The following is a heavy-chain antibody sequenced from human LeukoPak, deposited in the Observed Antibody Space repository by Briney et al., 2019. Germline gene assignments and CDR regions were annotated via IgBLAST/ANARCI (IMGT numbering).Heavy chain of an antibody. Sequence: ASVKVSCKASGYTFSSYYVHWVRQAPGQGLEWMGMIIPSDGFTSYAQKFQGRVTMTRDMSTSTVYMELSSLRSDDTAVYYCARAKVDIWMSARYYYYYYYMDVWGKGTTVTISS. CDR1: GYTFSSYY. V-gene: IGHV1-46*01. CDR2: IIPSDGFT. D-gene: IGHD3-3*01. J-gene: IGHJ6*03. CDR3: ARAKVDIWMSARYYYYYYYMDV.